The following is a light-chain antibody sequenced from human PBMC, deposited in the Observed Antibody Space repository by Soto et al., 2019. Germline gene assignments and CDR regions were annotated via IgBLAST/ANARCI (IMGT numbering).Light chain of an antibody. CDR3: CSYAGSSTL. Sequence: QSVPTQPASVSGSPGQSITISCTGTSSDVGSYNLVSWYQQHPGKAPKLMIYEGSKRPSGVSNRFSGSKSGNTASLTISGLQAEDEADYYCCSYAGSSTLFGGGTKLTVL. CDR2: EGS. V-gene: IGLV2-23*01. J-gene: IGLJ2*01. CDR1: SSDVGSYNL.